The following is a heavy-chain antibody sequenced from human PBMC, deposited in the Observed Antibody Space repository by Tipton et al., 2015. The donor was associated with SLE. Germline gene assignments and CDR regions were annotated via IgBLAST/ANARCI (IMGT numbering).Heavy chain of an antibody. D-gene: IGHD6-6*01. CDR2: IFYSGGT. J-gene: IGHJ4*02. CDR1: GGSINNHF. CDR3: ARGASSLDY. V-gene: IGHV4-59*11. Sequence: TLSLTCTVSGGSINNHFWSWVRQPPGKGLEWIGYIFYSGGTNYNPSLKSRVTMSVNTSKNQFSRKLNSVTAADTALYYCARGASSLDYWGLGTLVTVSS.